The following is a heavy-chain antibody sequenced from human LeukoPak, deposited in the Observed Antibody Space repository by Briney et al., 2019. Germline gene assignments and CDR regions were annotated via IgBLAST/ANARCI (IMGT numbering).Heavy chain of an antibody. J-gene: IGHJ5*02. V-gene: IGHV4-34*01. CDR3: ARGCGNRGGGSCYWSWFDP. CDR2: INHSGST. CDR1: GGSFSGYY. Sequence: PSETLSLTCAVYGGSFSGYYWSWIRQPPGKGLEWIGEINHSGSTNYNPSLKSRVTISVDTSKNQFSLKLSSVTAADTAVYYCARGCGNRGGGSCYWSWFDPWGQGTLVTVSS. D-gene: IGHD2-15*01.